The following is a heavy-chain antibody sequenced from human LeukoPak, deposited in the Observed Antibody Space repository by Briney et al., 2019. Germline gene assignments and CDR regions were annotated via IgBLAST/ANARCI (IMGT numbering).Heavy chain of an antibody. D-gene: IGHD6-6*01. V-gene: IGHV4-4*09. Sequence: SETLSLTCTVSGGSISGYYWSWIRQPPGKGLEWIGYIYTSGSTNYNPSLKSRVTISVDTSKNQFSLKLSSVTAADTAVYYCARRGRAARPNYAFDIWGQGTMVTVSS. CDR3: ARRGRAARPNYAFDI. CDR1: GGSISGYY. J-gene: IGHJ3*02. CDR2: IYTSGST.